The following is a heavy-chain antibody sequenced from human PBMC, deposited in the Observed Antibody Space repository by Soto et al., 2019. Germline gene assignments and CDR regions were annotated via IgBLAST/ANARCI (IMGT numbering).Heavy chain of an antibody. J-gene: IGHJ4*02. Sequence: EVQLLESGGGLVQPGGSLRLSCAASGFTVSTYYMNWVRQAPGEGLEWVSVVYSGGTTYYADSVRGRFTISRDNSKSTLFLQMNSLRAEDTAVYYCARGRSASSYFDSWGQGTLVTVSS. CDR3: ARGRSASSYFDS. D-gene: IGHD3-10*01. CDR1: GFTVSTYY. V-gene: IGHV3-66*01. CDR2: VYSGGTT.